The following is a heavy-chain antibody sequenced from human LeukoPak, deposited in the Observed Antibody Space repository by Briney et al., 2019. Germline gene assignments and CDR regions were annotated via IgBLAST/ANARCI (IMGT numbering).Heavy chain of an antibody. Sequence: PGGPLRLSCTASGFTFSSYGMHWVRQAPGKGLECLSAIGASGGNTYYADSVKGRFTISRDNSKSTLYLQMTSLRADDTAVYYCASRDPCSGGTCYALAYWGQGTLVTVSS. J-gene: IGHJ4*02. CDR3: ASRDPCSGGTCYALAY. D-gene: IGHD2-15*01. V-gene: IGHV3-23*01. CDR1: GFTFSSYG. CDR2: IGASGGNT.